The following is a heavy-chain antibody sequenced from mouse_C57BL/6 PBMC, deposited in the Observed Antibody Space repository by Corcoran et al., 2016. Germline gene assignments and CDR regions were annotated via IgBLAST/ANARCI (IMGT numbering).Heavy chain of an antibody. CDR2: IYPGDGDT. D-gene: IGHD1-1*02. J-gene: IGHJ2*01. V-gene: IGHV1-80*01. CDR1: GYAFSSYW. CDR3: ARGGGWYFDY. Sequence: QVQLQQSGAELVKPGASVKISCTASGYAFSSYWMNWVKRSPGKGLQGIGQIYPGDGDTNYNGKFKGKATLTADKSSSTAYMQLSSLTSEDSAVYFCARGGGWYFDYWGQGTTLTVSS.